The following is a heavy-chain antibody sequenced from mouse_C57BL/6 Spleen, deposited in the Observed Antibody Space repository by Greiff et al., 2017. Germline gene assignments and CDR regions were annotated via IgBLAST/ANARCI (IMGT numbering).Heavy chain of an antibody. V-gene: IGHV14-1*01. Sequence: EVLLVQSGAELVRPGASVKVSCTASGYNITDYCMHWVKQRPDQGLEWIGRIDPADGDTDYTPKFQGKATLTADTSSNTAYLQLSSLTSEDTAVYYCTNYGNAAAYWGQGTLVTVSA. CDR2: IDPADGDT. J-gene: IGHJ3*01. CDR1: GYNITDYC. CDR3: TNYGNAAAY. D-gene: IGHD2-1*01.